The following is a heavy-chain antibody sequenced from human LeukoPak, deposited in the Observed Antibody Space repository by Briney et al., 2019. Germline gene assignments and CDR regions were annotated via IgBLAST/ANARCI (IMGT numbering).Heavy chain of an antibody. CDR3: AREGKYYYDSSGYSPY. J-gene: IGHJ4*02. V-gene: IGHV4-30-4*08. D-gene: IGHD3-22*01. CDR1: GGSISSGDYY. CDR2: IYYSGST. Sequence: SETLSLTCTVSGGSISSGDYYWSWIRQPPGKGLEWIGYIYYSGSTYYNPSLKSRVTISVDTSKNQFSLKLSSVTAADTAVYYCAREGKYYYDSSGYSPYWGQGTLVTVSS.